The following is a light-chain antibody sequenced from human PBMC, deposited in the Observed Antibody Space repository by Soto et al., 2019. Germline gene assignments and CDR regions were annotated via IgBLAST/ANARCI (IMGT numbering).Light chain of an antibody. Sequence: QSALTQPASVSGSPGQSITISCTGTSSDVGNYNLVSWYQQHPGKAPKLMIYEGSKRPSGVSNRFSGSKSGNTASLTISGLQSEDEADYYCCSYASSSTYVFGSGTQVTVL. CDR3: CSYASSSTYV. V-gene: IGLV2-23*01. CDR2: EGS. J-gene: IGLJ1*01. CDR1: SSDVGNYNL.